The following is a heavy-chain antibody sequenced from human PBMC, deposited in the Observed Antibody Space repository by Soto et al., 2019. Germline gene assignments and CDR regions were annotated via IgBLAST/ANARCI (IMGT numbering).Heavy chain of an antibody. Sequence: PSETLSLTCAVSGDSISRGGYSWTWIRQPPGKALEWIGNIYDTGSTSYNPSLKSRVTISVDRSKNQFSLKLTSVTAADTAVYFCARDASGPFDYWGQGTLVTVSS. V-gene: IGHV4-30-2*01. J-gene: IGHJ4*02. CDR3: ARDASGPFDY. CDR2: IYDTGST. CDR1: GDSISRGGYS. D-gene: IGHD6-19*01.